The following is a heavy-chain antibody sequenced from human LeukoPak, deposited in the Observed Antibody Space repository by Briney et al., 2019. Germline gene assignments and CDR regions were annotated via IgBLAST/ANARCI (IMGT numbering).Heavy chain of an antibody. Sequence: PGRSLRLSCAASGFTFSSYGMHWVRQTPGKGLEWVTLIWYDGSNKYYADSVKGRFTISRDNSKNTLYLQMNSLRAEDTAVYYCARDRSSTDYSGYSIFDYWGQGTLVTVSS. D-gene: IGHD3-22*01. CDR1: GFTFSSYG. V-gene: IGHV3-33*08. CDR3: ARDRSSTDYSGYSIFDY. J-gene: IGHJ4*02. CDR2: IWYDGSNK.